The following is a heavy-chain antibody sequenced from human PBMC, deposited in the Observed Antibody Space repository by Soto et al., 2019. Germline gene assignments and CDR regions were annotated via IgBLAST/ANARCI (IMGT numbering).Heavy chain of an antibody. J-gene: IGHJ4*02. CDR2: IYPSDSDT. D-gene: IGHD3-3*01. CDR1: GYTFAGYW. Sequence: PGESLKISCKGSGYTFAGYWIAWVRQMPGKGLELMGIIYPSDSDTRYRPSFQGQVTISADKSISSAYLQWSSLRASDTAMYYCARGGVSTRTFDYWGQGTPVTVS. V-gene: IGHV5-51*01. CDR3: ARGGVSTRTFDY.